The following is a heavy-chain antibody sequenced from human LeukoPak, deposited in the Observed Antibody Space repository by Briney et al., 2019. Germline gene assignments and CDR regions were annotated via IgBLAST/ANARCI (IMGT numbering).Heavy chain of an antibody. CDR1: GYTFTSYG. CDR2: INTNTGNP. J-gene: IGHJ4*02. Sequence: ASVKVSCKASGYTFTSYGMNWVRQAPGQGLEWIGWINTNTGNPTYAQGFTGRFVFSLDTSVSTAYLQISSLKAEDTAVYYCAGVVAARQSDYWGQGTLVTVSS. D-gene: IGHD6-6*01. V-gene: IGHV7-4-1*02. CDR3: AGVVAARQSDY.